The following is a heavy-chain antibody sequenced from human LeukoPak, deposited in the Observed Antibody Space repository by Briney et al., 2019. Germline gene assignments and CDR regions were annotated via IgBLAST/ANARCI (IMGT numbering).Heavy chain of an antibody. J-gene: IGHJ5*02. CDR3: ARRPLLWFGELKWGWFDP. Sequence: SETLSLTCTVSGGSISSYYWSWIRQPPGKGLEWIGYIYYSGSTNYNPSLKSRVTISVDTSKNQFSLKLSSVTAADTAVYYCARRPLLWFGELKWGWFDPWGQGTLVTVSS. CDR2: IYYSGST. CDR1: GGSISSYY. V-gene: IGHV4-59*12. D-gene: IGHD3-10*01.